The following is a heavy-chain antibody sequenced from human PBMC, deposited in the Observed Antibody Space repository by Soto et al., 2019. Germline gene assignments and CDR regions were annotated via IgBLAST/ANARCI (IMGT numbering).Heavy chain of an antibody. Sequence: PEGSLIRSCAASGFTFSSYGMHWVRQAPGKGLEWVALISYDGSNKYYADSVKGRFTISRDNTKNTLYLQMNSLRAEDSAVYYCAKDLHSSGWAAYNFDYWGQGTLVTVSS. D-gene: IGHD6-25*01. CDR1: GFTFSSYG. J-gene: IGHJ4*02. CDR3: AKDLHSSGWAAYNFDY. V-gene: IGHV3-30*18. CDR2: ISYDGSNK.